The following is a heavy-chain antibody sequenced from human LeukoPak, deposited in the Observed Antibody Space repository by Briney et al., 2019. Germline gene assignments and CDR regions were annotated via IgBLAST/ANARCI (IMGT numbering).Heavy chain of an antibody. V-gene: IGHV5-51*01. CDR3: ARWSGSSGWYGAFDI. Sequence: GKSLHISCKGSGYSFTTYWIGWVRQMPGKGLEWVGIIYPGDSDTRYSPSFQVQVTISADKSISTAYLQWSSLKASDTAMYFCARWSGSSGWYGAFDIWGPGTMVTFSA. CDR2: IYPGDSDT. D-gene: IGHD6-19*01. CDR1: GYSFTTYW. J-gene: IGHJ3*02.